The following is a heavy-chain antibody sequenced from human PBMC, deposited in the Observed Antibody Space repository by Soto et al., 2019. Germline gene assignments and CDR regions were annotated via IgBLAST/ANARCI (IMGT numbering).Heavy chain of an antibody. V-gene: IGHV3-23*01. CDR2: VSGSGGST. CDR3: AKGSSPSDWGLGY. CDR1: GFTFSSYA. Sequence: EVQLLESGGGLVQPGGSLRLSCAASGFTFSSYAMSWVRQAPGKGLEWVSVVSGSGGSTYYADSVKGRFTISRDNSKNTLHLQMNSLRDEDTDVYYCAKGSSPSDWGLGYWGQGTLVTVSS. D-gene: IGHD6-19*01. J-gene: IGHJ4*02.